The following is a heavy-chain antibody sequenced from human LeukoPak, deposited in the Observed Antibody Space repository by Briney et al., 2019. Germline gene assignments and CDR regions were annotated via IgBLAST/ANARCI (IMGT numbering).Heavy chain of an antibody. CDR1: GYTFTSYG. CDR2: ISAYNGNT. D-gene: IGHD3-10*01. V-gene: IGHV1-18*01. J-gene: IGHJ5*02. CDR3: ARDQYLLWFGETHGGPYNWFDP. Sequence: ASVKVSCKASGYTFTSYGISWVRQAPGQGLEWMGWISAYNGNTNYAQKLQGRVTMTTDTSTSTAYMELRSLRSDDTAVYYCARDQYLLWFGETHGGPYNWFDPWGQGTLVTVSS.